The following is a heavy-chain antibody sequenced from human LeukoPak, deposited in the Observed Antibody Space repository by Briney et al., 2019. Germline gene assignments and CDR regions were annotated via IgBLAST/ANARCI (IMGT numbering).Heavy chain of an antibody. CDR2: MNPNSGNT. CDR1: GSTFSSYA. Sequence: ASVKVSCKASGSTFSSYAISWVRQAPGQGLEWMGWMNPNSGNTGYAQKFQGRVTMTRNTSISTAYMELSSLRSEDTAVYYCARGRGGSCNYWGQGTLVTDSS. D-gene: IGHD2-15*01. CDR3: ARGRGGSCNY. V-gene: IGHV1-8*02. J-gene: IGHJ4*02.